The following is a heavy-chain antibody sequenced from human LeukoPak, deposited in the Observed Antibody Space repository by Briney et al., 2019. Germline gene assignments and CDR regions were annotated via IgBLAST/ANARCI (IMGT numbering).Heavy chain of an antibody. Sequence: PSETLSLTCTVSGGSISSSSYYWGWIRQPPGKGLEWIGSIYYSGSTYYNPSLKSRVTISVDTSKNQFSLKLSSVTAADTAVYYCARGARGYVWGSYRYYFDYWGQGTLVTVSS. CDR1: GGSISSSSYY. J-gene: IGHJ4*02. D-gene: IGHD3-16*02. CDR2: IYYSGST. CDR3: ARGARGYVWGSYRYYFDY. V-gene: IGHV4-39*07.